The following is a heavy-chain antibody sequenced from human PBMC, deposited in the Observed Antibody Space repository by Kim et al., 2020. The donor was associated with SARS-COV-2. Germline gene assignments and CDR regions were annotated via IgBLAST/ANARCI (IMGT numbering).Heavy chain of an antibody. J-gene: IGHJ4*02. V-gene: IGHV3-7*01. Sequence: WGSLRISCEAFEFTFNSYWMNWVRQAPGKGPEWLANVNQDGREKHYVDSVKGRFTISRDNARNSLYLQMSSLRADDTAIYYCARDLGASGSLDFWGPGTLVSVSS. D-gene: IGHD3-10*01. CDR2: VNQDGREK. CDR3: ARDLGASGSLDF. CDR1: EFTFNSYW.